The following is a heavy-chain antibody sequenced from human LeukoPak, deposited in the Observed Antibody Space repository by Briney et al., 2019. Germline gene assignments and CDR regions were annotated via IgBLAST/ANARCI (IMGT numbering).Heavy chain of an antibody. D-gene: IGHD6-19*01. CDR2: ISGSGGRR. V-gene: IGHV3-23*01. Sequence: GGSLRLSCAASGFTFSSYAMSWVRQARGKGLEWVSVISGSGGRRYYADSVKGRFTISRDNSKNTLYLQMNSLRAEDTAVYYCAKEVQWLVLNGLFDYWGQGTRVTVSS. J-gene: IGHJ4*02. CDR1: GFTFSSYA. CDR3: AKEVQWLVLNGLFDY.